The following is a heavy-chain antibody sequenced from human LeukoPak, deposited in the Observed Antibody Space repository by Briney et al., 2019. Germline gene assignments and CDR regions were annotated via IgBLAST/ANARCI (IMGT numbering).Heavy chain of an antibody. D-gene: IGHD2-15*01. V-gene: IGHV4-59*12. CDR1: GGSISSYY. Sequence: SETLSLTCTVSGGSISSYYWSWIRQPPGKGLEWIGYIYYSGSTNYNPSLKSRVTISVDRSKNQFSLKLSSVTAADTAVYYCARAYCSGGSCYGDDAFDIWGQGTMVTVSS. CDR3: ARAYCSGGSCYGDDAFDI. J-gene: IGHJ3*02. CDR2: IYYSGST.